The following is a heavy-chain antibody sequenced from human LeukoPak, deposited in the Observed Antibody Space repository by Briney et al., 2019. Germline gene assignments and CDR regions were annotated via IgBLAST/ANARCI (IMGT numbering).Heavy chain of an antibody. J-gene: IGHJ4*02. V-gene: IGHV1-2*02. CDR3: ARVARRLLTSGSYSY. CDR1: GYTFTGYY. Sequence: ASVKVSCKASGYTFTGYYMHWVRQAPGQGLEWMGWINPNSGGTNYAQKFQGRVTMTRDTSTSTAYMELSRLRSDDTAVYYCARVARRLLTSGSYSYWGQGTLVTVSS. D-gene: IGHD1-26*01. CDR2: INPNSGGT.